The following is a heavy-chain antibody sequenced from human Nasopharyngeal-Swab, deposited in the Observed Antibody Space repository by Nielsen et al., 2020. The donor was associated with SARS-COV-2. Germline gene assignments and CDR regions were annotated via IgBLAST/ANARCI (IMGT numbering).Heavy chain of an antibody. J-gene: IGHJ4*02. V-gene: IGHV3-49*03. CDR2: IRSKAYGGTT. CDR3: TREQPDYYDSSGYYPIPFDS. Sequence: GGALRLSWTASGFTFGDYAMSWFRQAPGTGLEWVGFIRSKAYGGTTEYAASVKGRFTISRDDSKSIAYLQMNSLKTEDTAVYYCTREQPDYYDSSGYYPIPFDSWGQGTLVTVSS. CDR1: GFTFGDYA. D-gene: IGHD3-22*01.